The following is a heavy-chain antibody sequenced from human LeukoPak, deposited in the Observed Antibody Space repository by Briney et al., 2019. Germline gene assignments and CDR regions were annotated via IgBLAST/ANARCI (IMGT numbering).Heavy chain of an antibody. CDR2: ISYDGTNK. CDR1: GFTFSSYG. V-gene: IGHV3-30*18. Sequence: GRSLRLSCAASGFTFSSYGMHWVRQAPGKGLEWVAVISYDGTNKYYADSVEGRFTISRDNSKNTLYLQMNSLRAEDTSVYYCAKDPGIWFGEPYFDYWGQGTLVTVSS. J-gene: IGHJ4*02. D-gene: IGHD3-10*01. CDR3: AKDPGIWFGEPYFDY.